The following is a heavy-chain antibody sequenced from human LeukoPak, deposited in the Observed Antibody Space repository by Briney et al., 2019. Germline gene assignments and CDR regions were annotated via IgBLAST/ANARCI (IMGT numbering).Heavy chain of an antibody. D-gene: IGHD5-12*01. CDR3: ARRYSGYDIEY. CDR2: IYPGDSDT. V-gene: IGHV5-51*01. CDR1: VYIFTSYW. J-gene: IGHJ4*02. Sequence: GESLKISCKGSVYIFTSYWIGWVRQVPGKGLEWMGIIYPGDSDTRYSPSFQGQVTISADKTISTDYLQWSSLKASDTAMYYCARRYSGYDIEYWGQGTLVTVSS.